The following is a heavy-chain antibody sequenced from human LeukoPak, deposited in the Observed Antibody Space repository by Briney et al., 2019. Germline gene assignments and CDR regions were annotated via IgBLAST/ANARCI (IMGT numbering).Heavy chain of an antibody. CDR3: GSGYNWFDP. Sequence: PGGSLRLSCAASGFTFSNYVMNWVRQAPRKGLEWVSVISDTGGRTNYADSVKGRFTISRDNSKNTLYLQMNSLRAEDTAVYYCGSGYNWFDPWGQGTLVTVSS. V-gene: IGHV3-23*01. D-gene: IGHD5-12*01. CDR2: ISDTGGRT. CDR1: GFTFSNYV. J-gene: IGHJ5*02.